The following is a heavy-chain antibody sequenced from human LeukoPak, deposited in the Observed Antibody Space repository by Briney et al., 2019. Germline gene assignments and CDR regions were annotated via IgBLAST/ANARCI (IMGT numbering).Heavy chain of an antibody. J-gene: IGHJ4*02. CDR2: IYYSGST. Sequence: TSETLSLTCTVSGGSISSSSYYWGWIRQPPGKGLEWIGSIYYSGSTYYNPSLKSRVTISVDTSKNQFSLKLSSVTAADTAVYYCARRDHVTMTDDYWGQGTLVTVSS. D-gene: IGHD3-22*01. CDR1: GGSISSSSYY. V-gene: IGHV4-39*01. CDR3: ARRDHVTMTDDY.